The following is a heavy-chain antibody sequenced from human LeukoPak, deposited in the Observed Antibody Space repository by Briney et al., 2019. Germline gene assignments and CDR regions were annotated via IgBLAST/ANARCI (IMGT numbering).Heavy chain of an antibody. D-gene: IGHD2-15*01. CDR3: ARDQTGFCSGSSCLGCTFDY. J-gene: IGHJ4*02. Sequence: GGSLRLSCAASGLILSDYNMHWVRQAPATGLEGVAVISYDGSYKYYADSVKGRFTISRDNSKNTLYLQMNSLRAEDTAVYYCARDQTGFCSGSSCLGCTFDYWGQGTLVTVSS. V-gene: IGHV3-30*04. CDR1: GLILSDYN. CDR2: ISYDGSYK.